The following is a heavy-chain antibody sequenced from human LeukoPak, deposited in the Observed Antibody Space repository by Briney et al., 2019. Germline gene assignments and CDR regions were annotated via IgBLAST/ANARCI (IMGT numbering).Heavy chain of an antibody. Sequence: SETLSLTCAVSGYSISSGYYWGWIRQPPGKGLEWIGSIYRSGSTYYNPSPKSRVTISVDTSKNQFSLKLSSVTAADTAVYYCARHWGYSSSNYGFDPWGQGTLVTVSS. CDR3: ARHWGYSSSNYGFDP. V-gene: IGHV4-38-2*01. CDR2: IYRSGST. CDR1: GYSISSGYY. D-gene: IGHD6-13*01. J-gene: IGHJ5*02.